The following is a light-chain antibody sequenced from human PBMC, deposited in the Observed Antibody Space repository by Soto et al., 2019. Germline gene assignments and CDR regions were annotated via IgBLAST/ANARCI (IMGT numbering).Light chain of an antibody. CDR3: QRRRDWPLT. CDR2: DAS. CDR1: QSVSNY. Sequence: EIVLTQSPTTLSLSPGERATLSCRASQSVSNYFAWYQQKPGQAPRLLIYDASTRAADIPARFSGSGSGTGVTLTIGRVEPGDFSVYYCQRRRDWPLTVGGGTKVEL. J-gene: IGKJ4*01. V-gene: IGKV3-11*01.